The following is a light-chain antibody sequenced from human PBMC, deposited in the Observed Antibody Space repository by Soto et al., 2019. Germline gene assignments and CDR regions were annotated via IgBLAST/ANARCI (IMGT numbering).Light chain of an antibody. CDR3: HQYGSSPWT. CDR2: GAS. Sequence: EIVLTQSPGTLSLSPGERATLSCRASQSVNKNYLAWYQQKPGQAPRLLIYGASSRATGIPDRFSGSGSGTDFTLTISRLEPEDFAVYYCHQYGSSPWTFGQGAKVEIK. CDR1: QSVNKNY. J-gene: IGKJ1*01. V-gene: IGKV3-20*01.